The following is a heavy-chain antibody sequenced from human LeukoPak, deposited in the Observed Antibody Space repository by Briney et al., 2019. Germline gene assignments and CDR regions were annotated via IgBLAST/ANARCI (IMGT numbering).Heavy chain of an antibody. V-gene: IGHV3-48*02. CDR1: GFTFSSYS. Sequence: GGSLRLSCAASGFTFSSYSMNWVRQAPGKGLEWVSYIRSSGSTIYYADSVKGRFTISRDNAKNSLHLQMNSLRDEDTAVYYCARGGAVGPNPYYSDYWGQGTLVTVSS. CDR2: IRSSGSTI. J-gene: IGHJ4*02. CDR3: ARGGAVGPNPYYSDY. D-gene: IGHD2-2*01.